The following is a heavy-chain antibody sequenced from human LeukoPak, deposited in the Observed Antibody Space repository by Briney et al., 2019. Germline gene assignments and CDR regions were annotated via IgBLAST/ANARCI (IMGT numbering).Heavy chain of an antibody. Sequence: SGGSLRLSCAASGFTFDDYGMSWVRHAPGKGLEWVSGINWNGGSTDYADSVKGRFTISRDNAKNSLYLQMNSLRAEDTALYYCARDGYSGYDSQDDYWGQGTLVTVSS. V-gene: IGHV3-20*04. D-gene: IGHD5-12*01. CDR1: GFTFDDYG. J-gene: IGHJ4*02. CDR3: ARDGYSGYDSQDDY. CDR2: INWNGGST.